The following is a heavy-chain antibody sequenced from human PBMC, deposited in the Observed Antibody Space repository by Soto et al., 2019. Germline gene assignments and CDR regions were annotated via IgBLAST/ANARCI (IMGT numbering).Heavy chain of an antibody. D-gene: IGHD3-3*01. V-gene: IGHV3-23*01. Sequence: PGGSLRLSSAASGGTFGDYYMTWVRQAPGKGLEWISYISGSGGSTYYADSVKGRFTISRDNSKNTLYLQMNSLRAEDTAVYYCAKSRGVGYWGQGTLVTVSS. CDR1: GGTFGDYY. CDR3: AKSRGVGY. CDR2: ISGSGGST. J-gene: IGHJ4*02.